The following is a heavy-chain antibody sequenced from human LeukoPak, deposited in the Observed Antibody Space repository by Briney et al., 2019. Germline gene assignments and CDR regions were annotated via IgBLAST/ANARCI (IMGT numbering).Heavy chain of an antibody. J-gene: IGHJ4*02. D-gene: IGHD3-10*01. CDR3: AIGPDYGSGGS. Sequence: GGSLRLSCAASGFNLSTYGMHWVRQAPGKGLEWVAAMSHEGGDKYYADSVKGRFTISRDNSKNTLYVQMNSLRVGDTAVYYCAIGPDYGSGGSWGQGTLVTVSS. CDR2: MSHEGGDK. V-gene: IGHV3-30*03. CDR1: GFNLSTYG.